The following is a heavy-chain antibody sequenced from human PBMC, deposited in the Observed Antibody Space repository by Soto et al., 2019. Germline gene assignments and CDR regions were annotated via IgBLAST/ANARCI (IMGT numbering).Heavy chain of an antibody. CDR1: GFTFSSYG. CDR3: AKDRYSGTYPTDFDY. Sequence: QVQLVQSGGGVVQPGRSLRLSCAGSGFTFSSYGIHWVRQAPGKGLEWVALISYDGGNEKYTESVKDRFTISRDDSHNVAYLQMSSLRTEDTAMCYCAKDRYSGTYPTDFDYWGQGSLVTVSS. J-gene: IGHJ4*02. CDR2: ISYDGGNE. D-gene: IGHD1-26*01. V-gene: IGHV3-30*18.